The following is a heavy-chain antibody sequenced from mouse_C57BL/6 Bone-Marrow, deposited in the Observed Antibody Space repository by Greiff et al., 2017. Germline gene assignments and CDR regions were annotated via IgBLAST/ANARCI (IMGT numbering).Heavy chain of an antibody. CDR2: INYDGSST. J-gene: IGHJ2*01. CDR1: GFTFSDSY. Sequence: EVQVVESEGGLVQPGSSMKLSCTASGFTFSDSYMAWVRQVPEKGLEWVANINYDGSSTYYLDSLKSRFIISRDNAKNILYLQMSSLKSEDTATYYCAREGEGYFDYWGQGTTLTVSS. V-gene: IGHV5-16*01. CDR3: AREGEGYFDY.